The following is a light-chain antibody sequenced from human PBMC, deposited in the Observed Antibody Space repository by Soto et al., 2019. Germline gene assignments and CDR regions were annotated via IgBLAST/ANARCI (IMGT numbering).Light chain of an antibody. CDR3: CSYTTSRTYV. V-gene: IGLV2-18*02. J-gene: IGLJ1*01. Sequence: QSALTQPPSVSGSPGQSVTISCTGTSSDVGSYNRVSWYQQPPGTAPKLMIFEVSNRPSGVPDRFSGSKSGNTASLTISGLQAEDEADYYCCSYTTSRTYVFGTGTKLTVL. CDR1: SSDVGSYNR. CDR2: EVS.